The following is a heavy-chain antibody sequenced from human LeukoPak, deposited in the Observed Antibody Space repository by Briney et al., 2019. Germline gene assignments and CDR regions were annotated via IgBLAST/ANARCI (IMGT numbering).Heavy chain of an antibody. CDR2: ISGDGGST. D-gene: IGHD5-12*01. CDR1: GFTFDDYA. CDR3: TTGGYGGQFDY. V-gene: IGHV3-43*02. Sequence: GGSLRLSCAASGFTFDDYAMHWVRQAPGKGLEWVSLISGDGGSTYYADSVKGRFTISRDNSKNSLYLQMNSLKTEDTAVYYCTTGGYGGQFDYWGQGTLVTVSS. J-gene: IGHJ4*02.